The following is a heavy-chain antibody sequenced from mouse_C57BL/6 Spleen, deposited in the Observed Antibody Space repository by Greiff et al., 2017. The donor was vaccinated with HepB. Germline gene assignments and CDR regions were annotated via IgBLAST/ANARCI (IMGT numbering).Heavy chain of an antibody. CDR3: TRDETTVVAPHAMDY. D-gene: IGHD1-1*01. V-gene: IGHV5-9-1*02. CDR2: ISSGGDYI. Sequence: EVKLVESGEGLVKPGGSLKLSCAASGFTFSSYAMSWVRQTPEKRLEWVAYISSGGDYIYYADTVKGRFTISRDNARNTLYLQMSSLKSEDTAMYYCTRDETTVVAPHAMDYWGQGTSVTVSS. J-gene: IGHJ4*01. CDR1: GFTFSSYA.